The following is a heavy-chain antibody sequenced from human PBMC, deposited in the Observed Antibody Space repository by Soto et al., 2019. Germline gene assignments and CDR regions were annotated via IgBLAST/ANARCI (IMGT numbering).Heavy chain of an antibody. CDR1: GYSFATYW. CDR2: IYPGDSDT. CDR3: ARQGGMDV. Sequence: PGESLKISCKGSGYSFATYWIGWVRQMPGKGLEKMGIIYPGDSDTRYSPTFQGQVTISADKSINTAYLQWSSLKASDTAMYYCARQGGMDVWVQGTTVTVSS. J-gene: IGHJ6*02. V-gene: IGHV5-51*01.